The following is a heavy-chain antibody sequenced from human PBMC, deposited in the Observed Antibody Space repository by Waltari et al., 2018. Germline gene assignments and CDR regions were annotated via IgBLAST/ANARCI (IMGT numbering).Heavy chain of an antibody. V-gene: IGHV5-51*01. CDR2: IYPGDSDT. J-gene: IGHJ4*02. D-gene: IGHD1-26*01. CDR3: ARTPWYSGSYYYFDY. CDR1: GYSFTSYW. Sequence: EVQLVQPGAEVKKPGEYLKIYCKGSGYSFTSYWSGWVRQMPGKGLEWMGIIYPGDSDTRYSPSFQGQVTISADKSISTAYLQWSSLKASDTAMYYCARTPWYSGSYYYFDYWGQGTLVTVSS.